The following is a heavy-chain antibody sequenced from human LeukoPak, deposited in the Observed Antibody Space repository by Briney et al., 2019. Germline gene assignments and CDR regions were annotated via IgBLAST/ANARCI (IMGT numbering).Heavy chain of an antibody. Sequence: GASVKVSCKASGYTFTSYDLIWVRQASGQGLEWMGWMNPNSGNTGYAQKFQGRVTMTRNTSISTAYMELSSLRSEDTAVYYCATHAAVVAATRTHYFCSGMDVWGQGTTVTVSS. D-gene: IGHD2-15*01. CDR2: MNPNSGNT. CDR1: GYTFTSYD. V-gene: IGHV1-8*01. J-gene: IGHJ6*02. CDR3: ATHAAVVAATRTHYFCSGMDV.